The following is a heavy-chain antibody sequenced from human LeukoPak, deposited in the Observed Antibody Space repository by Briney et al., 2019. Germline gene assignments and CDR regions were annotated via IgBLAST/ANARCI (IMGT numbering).Heavy chain of an antibody. J-gene: IGHJ4*02. D-gene: IGHD4-11*01. CDR1: GGSFSGYY. CDR2: INHSVST. CDR3: AREGGLQHHFDY. Sequence: PSETLSLTCAVYGGSFSGYYWSWIRQPPGKGLEWIGEINHSVSTNYNPSLKSRVTISVDTSKNQFSLKLSSVTAADTAVYYCAREGGLQHHFDYWGQGTLVTVSS. V-gene: IGHV4-34*01.